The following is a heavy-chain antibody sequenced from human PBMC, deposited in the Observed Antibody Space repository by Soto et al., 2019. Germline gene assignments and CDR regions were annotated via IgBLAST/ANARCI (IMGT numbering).Heavy chain of an antibody. CDR2: ISSSSSYI. CDR3: ARTLTYYDFWSGYYSLDY. D-gene: IGHD3-3*01. CDR1: GFTFSSYS. Sequence: AGGSLRLSCAASGFTFSSYSMNWVRQAPGKGLEWVSSISSSSSYIYYADSVKGRFTISRDNAKNSLYLQMNSLRAEDTAVYYCARTLTYYDFWSGYYSLDYWGQGTLVTVSS. J-gene: IGHJ4*02. V-gene: IGHV3-21*01.